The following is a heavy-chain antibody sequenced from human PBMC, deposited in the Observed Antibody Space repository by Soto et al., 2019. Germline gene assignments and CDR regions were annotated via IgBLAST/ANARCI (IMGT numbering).Heavy chain of an antibody. CDR1: GGTFSSYA. Sequence: SVKVSCKASGGTFSSYAISWVRQAPGQGLEWMGGIIPIFGTANYAQKFQGRVTITADESTSTAYMELSSLRSEDTAVYYCAREGSGSYSRLYYFDYWGQGTLFTVSS. CDR2: IIPIFGTA. CDR3: AREGSGSYSRLYYFDY. J-gene: IGHJ4*02. V-gene: IGHV1-69*13. D-gene: IGHD1-26*01.